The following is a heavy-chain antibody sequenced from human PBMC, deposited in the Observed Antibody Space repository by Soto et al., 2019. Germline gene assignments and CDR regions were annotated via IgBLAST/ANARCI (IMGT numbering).Heavy chain of an antibody. V-gene: IGHV1-3*01. D-gene: IGHD3-3*01. CDR1: GYTFTSYA. CDR2: INAGNGNT. Sequence: EASVKVSCKASGYTFTSYAMHWVRQAPGQRLEWMGWINAGNGNTKYSQKFQGRVTITRDTSASTAYMELSSLRSEDTAVYYCVSAMEWPGEHYGMDVWGQGTTVTVSS. CDR3: VSAMEWPGEHYGMDV. J-gene: IGHJ6*02.